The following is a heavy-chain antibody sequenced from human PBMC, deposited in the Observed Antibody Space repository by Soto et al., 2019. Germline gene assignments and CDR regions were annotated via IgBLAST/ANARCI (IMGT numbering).Heavy chain of an antibody. J-gene: IGHJ5*02. CDR3: ARINGYQLLLEWFDP. CDR1: GGSIGSYC. CDR2: IYYSGST. Sequence: SETLSLSCTVAGGSIGSYCGRWIRQPPGKGLEWIGYIYYSGSTNYNPSLKSRVTISVDTSKNQFSLKLSSVTAADTAVYYCARINGYQLLLEWFDPWGQGTLVTVSS. V-gene: IGHV4-59*01. D-gene: IGHD2-2*01.